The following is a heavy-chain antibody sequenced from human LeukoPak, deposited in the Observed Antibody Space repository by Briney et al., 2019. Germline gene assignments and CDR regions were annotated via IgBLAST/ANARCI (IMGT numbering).Heavy chain of an antibody. J-gene: IGHJ4*02. D-gene: IGHD3-22*01. CDR1: GYTFTSYG. Sequence: ASVKVSCKASGYTFTSYGISWVRQAPGQGLEWMGWISAYNGNTNYAQKFQGRVTMTRDMSTSTVYMELSSLRSEDTAVYYCARVKYYYDSSGYQIGVFDYWGQGTLVTVSS. CDR2: ISAYNGNT. V-gene: IGHV1-18*01. CDR3: ARVKYYYDSSGYQIGVFDY.